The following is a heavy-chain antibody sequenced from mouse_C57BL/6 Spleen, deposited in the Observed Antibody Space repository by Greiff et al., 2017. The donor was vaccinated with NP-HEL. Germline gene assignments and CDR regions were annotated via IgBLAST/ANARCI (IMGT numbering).Heavy chain of an antibody. D-gene: IGHD3-2*02. CDR2: IYPGDGDT. CDR3: ARSQATTDPFAY. CDR1: GYAFSSSW. V-gene: IGHV1-82*01. J-gene: IGHJ3*01. Sequence: VKLQQSGPELVKPGASVKISCKASGYAFSSSWMNWVKQRPGKGLEWIGRIYPGDGDTNYNGKFKGKATLTADKSSSTAYMQLSSLTSEDSAVYFCARSQATTDPFAYWDQGTLVTVS.